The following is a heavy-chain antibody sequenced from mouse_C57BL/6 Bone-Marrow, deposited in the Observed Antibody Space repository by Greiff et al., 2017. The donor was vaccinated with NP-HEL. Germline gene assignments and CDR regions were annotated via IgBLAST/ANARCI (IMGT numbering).Heavy chain of an antibody. V-gene: IGHV10-1*01. Sequence: EVQLVESGGGLVQPKGSLKLSCAASGFSFNTYAMNWVRQAPGKGLEWVARIRSKSNNYATYYADSVKDRFTISRDDSESMLYLQMNNLKTEDTAMYYCVRHGRLYGSSYAMDYWGQGTSVTVSS. CDR2: IRSKSNNYAT. D-gene: IGHD1-1*01. CDR1: GFSFNTYA. CDR3: VRHGRLYGSSYAMDY. J-gene: IGHJ4*01.